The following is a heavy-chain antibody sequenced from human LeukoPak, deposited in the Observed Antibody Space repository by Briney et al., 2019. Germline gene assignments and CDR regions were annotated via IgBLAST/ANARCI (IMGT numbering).Heavy chain of an antibody. CDR2: IYYSGNT. CDR3: ARAQFSGSYLPY. Sequence: PSETLSLTCTVSGVSISSSNSYWGWIRQPPGKGLEWIGSIYYSGNTYYNASLKSQVSISIDTSKNQFSLRLTSVTAADTAVYYCARAQFSGSYLPYWGQGTLVTVSS. CDR1: GVSISSSNSY. V-gene: IGHV4-39*01. D-gene: IGHD1-26*01. J-gene: IGHJ4*02.